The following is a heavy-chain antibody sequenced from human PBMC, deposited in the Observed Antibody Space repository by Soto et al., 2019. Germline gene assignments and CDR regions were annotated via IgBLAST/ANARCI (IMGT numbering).Heavy chain of an antibody. Sequence: GGSLRLSCAASGFIFENFGMSWVRQAPGKGLEWISSISGSGFKKYYADSVKGRFTISRDNSKSTVYLELSNLSAEDTAVYHCAKNQGVELVPLATVDWFDPWGQGSVVTVSS. CDR2: ISGSGFKK. CDR1: GFIFENFG. J-gene: IGHJ5*02. V-gene: IGHV3-23*01. CDR3: AKNQGVELVPLATVDWFDP. D-gene: IGHD1-26*01.